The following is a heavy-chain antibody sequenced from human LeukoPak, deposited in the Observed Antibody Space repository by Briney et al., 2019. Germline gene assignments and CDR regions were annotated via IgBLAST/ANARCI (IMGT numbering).Heavy chain of an antibody. J-gene: IGHJ6*02. V-gene: IGHV3-23*01. CDR2: ISGSGGST. CDR1: GFTFSSYA. Sequence: GGSLRLSCAASGFTFSSYAMSWVRQAPGKGLEWVSAISGSGGSTYYADSVKGRLTISRDNSKNTLYLQMNSLRAEDTAVYYCAREYSGSYPYYYYYGMDVWGQGTTVTVSS. CDR3: AREYSGSYPYYYYYGMDV. D-gene: IGHD1-26*01.